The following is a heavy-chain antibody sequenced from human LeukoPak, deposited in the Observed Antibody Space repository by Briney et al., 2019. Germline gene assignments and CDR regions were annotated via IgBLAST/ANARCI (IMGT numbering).Heavy chain of an antibody. CDR1: GYTFTSYY. J-gene: IGHJ4*02. CDR2: INPSGGST. V-gene: IGHV1-46*01. CDR3: ARLTDLSYSSGWQDY. D-gene: IGHD6-19*01. Sequence: GASVKVSCKASGYTFTSYYMHWVRQAPGQGLEWMGIINPSGGSTSYAQKFQGRVTMTRDTSTSTVYMELSSLRSEETAVYYCARLTDLSYSSGWQDYWGQGTLVTVSS.